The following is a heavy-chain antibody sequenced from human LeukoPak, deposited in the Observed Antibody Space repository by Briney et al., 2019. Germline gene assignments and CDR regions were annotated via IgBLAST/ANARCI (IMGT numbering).Heavy chain of an antibody. CDR2: INSNSGGT. Sequence: GASVKVSCKASGYTFTGYYMHWVRQAPGQGLEWMGWINSNSGGTNYAQKFQGRVTMTRDTSISTAYMELSRLRSDDTAVYYCAREYGDLYYGMDVWGQGTTVTVSS. J-gene: IGHJ6*02. CDR1: GYTFTGYY. D-gene: IGHD4-17*01. V-gene: IGHV1-2*02. CDR3: AREYGDLYYGMDV.